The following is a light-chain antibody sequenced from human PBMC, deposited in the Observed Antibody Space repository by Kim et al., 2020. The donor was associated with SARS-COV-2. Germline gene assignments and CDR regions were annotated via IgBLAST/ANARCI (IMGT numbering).Light chain of an antibody. CDR2: YDS. CDR1: SIGSKS. J-gene: IGLJ2*01. Sequence: SYELTQPPSVSVAPGQTARVSCGGNSIGSKSAHWYQQKSGQAPVLVIYYDSDRPSGIPERFSGSNSGNTATLTISRVEAGDEADYYCQVWDSTSDHRVV. V-gene: IGLV3-21*04. CDR3: QVWDSTSDHRVV.